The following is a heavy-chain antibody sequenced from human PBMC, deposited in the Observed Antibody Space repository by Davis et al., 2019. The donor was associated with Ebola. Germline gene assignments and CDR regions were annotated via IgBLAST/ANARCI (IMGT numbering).Heavy chain of an antibody. CDR1: GFIFSSYV. Sequence: GGSLRLSCAASGFIFSSYVMSWVRQAPGKGLEWVSTLGLGADTYYADSVKGRFTISRDNSKNTLYLQMNSLRVEDTAIYYCAKDRVRSGEWGQGTLVTVSS. D-gene: IGHD3-10*01. CDR3: AKDRVRSGE. V-gene: IGHV3-23*01. J-gene: IGHJ4*02. CDR2: LGLGADT.